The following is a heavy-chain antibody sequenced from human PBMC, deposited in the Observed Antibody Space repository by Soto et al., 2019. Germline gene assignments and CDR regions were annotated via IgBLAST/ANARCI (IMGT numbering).Heavy chain of an antibody. Sequence: QVQLQESGPGLVKPSQTLSLTCTVSGGSISSGDYYWSWIRQPPGKGLEWIGYIYYSGSTYYNPSLKSRVTISVDTSKNQFSLKLSSVTAADTAVYYCARVQFDRPNYYYGSGSERSGAFDIWGQGTMVTVSS. D-gene: IGHD3-10*01. J-gene: IGHJ3*02. CDR2: IYYSGST. CDR3: ARVQFDRPNYYYGSGSERSGAFDI. V-gene: IGHV4-30-4*01. CDR1: GGSISSGDYY.